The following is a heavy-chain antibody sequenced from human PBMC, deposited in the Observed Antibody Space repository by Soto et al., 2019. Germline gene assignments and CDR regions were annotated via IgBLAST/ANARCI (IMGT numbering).Heavy chain of an antibody. Sequence: ASVKVSCKTSGYTFSGFYIYWVRQAPGQGLESMGWIYPDSGGTDYAQKFQGRVTMTRDTSISTAYMELSRLRSDDTAVYYCRVTGVSEVDYWGQGTLVTVSS. V-gene: IGHV1-2*02. CDR2: IYPDSGGT. J-gene: IGHJ4*02. D-gene: IGHD2-8*01. CDR1: GYTFSGFY. CDR3: RVTGVSEVDY.